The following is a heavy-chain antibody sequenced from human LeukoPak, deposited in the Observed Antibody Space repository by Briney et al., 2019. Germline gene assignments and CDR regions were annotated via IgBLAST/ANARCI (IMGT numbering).Heavy chain of an antibody. Sequence: SETLSLTCTVSGGFISSSSYYWSWIRQPPGKGLEWIGYINYSGSTNYNPSLKSRVTISVDTSKNQFSLKLSSVTAADTAVYYCARHRVMVRGYNWFDPWGQGTLVTVSS. D-gene: IGHD3-10*01. CDR1: GGFISSSSYY. CDR2: INYSGST. CDR3: ARHRVMVRGYNWFDP. J-gene: IGHJ5*02. V-gene: IGHV4-61*05.